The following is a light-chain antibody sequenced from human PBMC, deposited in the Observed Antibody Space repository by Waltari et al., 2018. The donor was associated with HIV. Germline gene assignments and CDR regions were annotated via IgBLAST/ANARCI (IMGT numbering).Light chain of an antibody. J-gene: IGLJ1*01. V-gene: IGLV1-47*01. CDR3: VGWEASLSAYV. CDR2: KNI. Sequence: QSVLTQPPSASGTPGQRVTISCSGSSSNIGNDNVYWYQQLPGTTPQLLIYKNILGPSGVPDRCAGSKSGTAAYLAISGLRSEDEAYYYCVGWEASLSAYVFGAGTKVTVL. CDR1: SSNIGNDN.